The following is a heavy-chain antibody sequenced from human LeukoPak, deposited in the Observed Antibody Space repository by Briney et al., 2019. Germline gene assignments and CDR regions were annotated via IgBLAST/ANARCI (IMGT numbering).Heavy chain of an antibody. V-gene: IGHV5-10-1*01. CDR1: GYSFSNEW. Sequence: GESLKISCKGSGYSFSNEWIGWVRQMPGKGLEWVGRIDPSDSYTNYSPSFQGHVTISGDKSISTAYLQWSSLKASDTALYYCARQIGYCSSTSCYVYFDYWGQGTLVTVSS. J-gene: IGHJ4*02. CDR2: IDPSDSYT. CDR3: ARQIGYCSSTSCYVYFDY. D-gene: IGHD2-2*01.